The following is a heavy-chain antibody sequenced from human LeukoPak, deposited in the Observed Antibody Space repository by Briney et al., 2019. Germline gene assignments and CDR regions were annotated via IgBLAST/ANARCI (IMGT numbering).Heavy chain of an antibody. Sequence: SETLSLTCTVSGGSISSGGYYWSWIRQHPGKGLEWIGYIYYSGSTYYNPSLKSRVTISVDTSKNQFSLKLSSVTAADTAVYYCARDMRYCSSTSCTNWFDPWGQGTLVTVSS. J-gene: IGHJ5*02. CDR1: GGSISSGGYY. CDR2: IYYSGST. D-gene: IGHD2-2*01. V-gene: IGHV4-31*03. CDR3: ARDMRYCSSTSCTNWFDP.